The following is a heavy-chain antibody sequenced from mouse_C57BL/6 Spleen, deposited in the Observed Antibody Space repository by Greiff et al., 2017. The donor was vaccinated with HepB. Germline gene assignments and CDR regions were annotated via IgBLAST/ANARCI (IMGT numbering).Heavy chain of an antibody. J-gene: IGHJ2*01. V-gene: IGHV1-15*01. CDR2: IDPETGGT. CDR3: TLNYYGSSYY. CDR1: GYTFTDYE. Sequence: QVQLKQSGAELVRPGASVTLSCKASGYTFTDYEMHWVKQTPVHGLEWIGAIDPETGGTAYNQKFKGKAILTADKSSSTAYMELRSLTSEDSAVYYCTLNYYGSSYYWGQGTTLTVSS. D-gene: IGHD1-1*01.